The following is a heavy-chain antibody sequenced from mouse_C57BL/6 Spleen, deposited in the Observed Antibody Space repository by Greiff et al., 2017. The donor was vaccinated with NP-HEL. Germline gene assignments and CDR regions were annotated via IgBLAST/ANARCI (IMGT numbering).Heavy chain of an antibody. J-gene: IGHJ2*01. CDR2: IRSKSNNYAT. CDR1: GFSFNTYA. D-gene: IGHD2-3*01. Sequence: EVQLVESGGGLVQPKGSLKLSCAASGFSFNTYAMNWVRQAPGKGLEWVARIRSKSNNYATYYADSVKDRFTISRDDSESMLYLQMNNLKTEDTAMYYCVRPIYDGYSYYFDYWGQGTTLTVSS. CDR3: VRPIYDGYSYYFDY. V-gene: IGHV10-1*01.